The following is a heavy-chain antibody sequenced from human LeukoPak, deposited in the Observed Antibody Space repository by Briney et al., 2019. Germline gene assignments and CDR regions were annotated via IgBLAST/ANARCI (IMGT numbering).Heavy chain of an antibody. CDR2: INPNSGGT. V-gene: IGHV1-2*02. Sequence: ASVKVSCKASGYTFTGYYMHWVRQAPGQGLEWMGWINPNSGGTNYAQKFQGRVTMTRDTSISTAYMELSRLRSDDTAVYYCASPSCDSTSCYGWFDPWGQGTPVTVSS. D-gene: IGHD2-2*01. CDR3: ASPSCDSTSCYGWFDP. J-gene: IGHJ5*02. CDR1: GYTFTGYY.